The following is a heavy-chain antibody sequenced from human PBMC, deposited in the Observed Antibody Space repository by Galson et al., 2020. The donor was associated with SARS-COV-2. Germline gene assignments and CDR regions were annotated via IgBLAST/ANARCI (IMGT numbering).Heavy chain of an antibody. Sequence: GGSLRLSCAASGFTFSSYGMHWVCQAPGKGLEWVAVIWYDGSNKYYADSVKGRFTISRDNSKNTLYLQMNSLRAEDTAVYYCARGVGEDSSSWYGWYFDYWGQGTLVTISS. CDR1: GFTFSSYG. D-gene: IGHD6-13*01. V-gene: IGHV3-33*01. CDR3: ARGVGEDSSSWYGWYFDY. CDR2: IWYDGSNK. J-gene: IGHJ4*02.